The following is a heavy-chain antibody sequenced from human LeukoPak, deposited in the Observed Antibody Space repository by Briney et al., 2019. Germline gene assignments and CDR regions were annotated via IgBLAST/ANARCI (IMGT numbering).Heavy chain of an antibody. D-gene: IGHD5-18*01. V-gene: IGHV4-4*02. CDR2: IYHSGST. Sequence: SETLSLTCAVSGGSISSSNWWSWVRQPPGKGLEWIGEIYHSGSTNYNLSLKSRVTISVDKSKNQFSLKLSSVTAADTAVYYCASNGYSYGYALDYWGQGTLATVSS. CDR3: ASNGYSYGYALDY. J-gene: IGHJ4*02. CDR1: GGSISSSNW.